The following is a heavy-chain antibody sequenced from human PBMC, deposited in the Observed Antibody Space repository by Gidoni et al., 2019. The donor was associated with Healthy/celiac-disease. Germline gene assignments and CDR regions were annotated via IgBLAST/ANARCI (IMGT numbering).Heavy chain of an antibody. V-gene: IGHV3-9*01. CDR3: AKEESGYVGAAPFDY. CDR2: ISWNSGSI. D-gene: IGHD1-26*01. Sequence: EVQLVESGGGLVQPGRSLRLPCAASGFSFDDYAMHWVRRAPGKGLEWVSGISWNSGSIGYADSVKGRFNIYRDNAKNSLYLQMNSLRAKDTALYYCAKEESGYVGAAPFDYWGQGTLVTVSS. J-gene: IGHJ4*02. CDR1: GFSFDDYA.